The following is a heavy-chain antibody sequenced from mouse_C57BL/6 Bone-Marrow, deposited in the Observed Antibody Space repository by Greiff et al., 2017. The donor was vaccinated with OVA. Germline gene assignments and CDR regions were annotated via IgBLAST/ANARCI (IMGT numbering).Heavy chain of an antibody. D-gene: IGHD1-1*01. CDR2: IYPGSGST. Sequence: QVQLQQPGADLLKPGASGKSSCKPSATPSTGTGLTWVKQRPGQGLGWIGDIYPGSGSTNYNEKFKSKATLTVDTSSSTAYMQLSSLTSEDSAVYYCAVITTVDYWGQGTTLTVSS. CDR1: ATPSTGTG. CDR3: AVITTVDY. J-gene: IGHJ2*01. V-gene: IGHV1-55*01.